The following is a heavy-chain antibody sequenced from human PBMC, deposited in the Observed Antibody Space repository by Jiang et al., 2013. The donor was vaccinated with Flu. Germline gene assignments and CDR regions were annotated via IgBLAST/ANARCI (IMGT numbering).Heavy chain of an antibody. Sequence: ISGESVSSDTAAWNWIRQSPSRGLEWLGKTYYRSKWYTDYAVSVKSRITINADTSKNQFSLQLQSVTPEDTAVYYCTREREDSYGYVLTDYWGQGTLVTVSS. CDR1: GESVSSDTAA. J-gene: IGHJ4*02. D-gene: IGHD5-18*01. CDR2: TYYRSKWYT. V-gene: IGHV6-1*01. CDR3: TREREDSYGYVLTDY.